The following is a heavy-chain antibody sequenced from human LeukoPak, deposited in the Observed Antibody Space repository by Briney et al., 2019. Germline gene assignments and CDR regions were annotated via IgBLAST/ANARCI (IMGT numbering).Heavy chain of an antibody. CDR1: GFTFSSYS. J-gene: IGHJ3*02. V-gene: IGHV3-21*01. Sequence: GGSLRLSCAASGFTFSSYSMNWVRQAPGKGLEWVSSISSSSSYIYYADSVKGRFTISRDNAKNSLYLQMNSLRAEDTAVYYCARDPPLLDAFDIGGQGTMVTVSS. CDR2: ISSSSSYI. CDR3: ARDPPLLDAFDI.